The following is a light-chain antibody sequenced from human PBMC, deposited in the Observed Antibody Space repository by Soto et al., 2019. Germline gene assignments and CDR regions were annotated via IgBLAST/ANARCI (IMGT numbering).Light chain of an antibody. Sequence: QSALTQPASVSGSPGQSITISCAGTSSDVADYKYVSWYQHHPGKAPKLLIYEVTNRPSGVSNRFSGSKSGNTASLTISGLQAEDEADYYCCLYAVTFYVFGTGTKLTVL. CDR2: EVT. CDR3: CLYAVTFYV. J-gene: IGLJ1*01. V-gene: IGLV2-14*01. CDR1: SSDVADYKY.